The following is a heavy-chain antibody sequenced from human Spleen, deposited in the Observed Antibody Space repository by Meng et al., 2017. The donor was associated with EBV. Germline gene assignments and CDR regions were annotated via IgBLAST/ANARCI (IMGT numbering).Heavy chain of an antibody. J-gene: IGHJ4*02. Sequence: VQVVQSGAEVKRPGSSVKVSCKTSGITFSHSAVSWVRQAPGQGLEWLGGLIPYFGAANYAPKFEGRVTIIADDSTRTHYLELTSLRSDDSGMYYCASESGRGYTPDYWGQGTLVTVSS. CDR2: LIPYFGAA. D-gene: IGHD3-10*01. CDR3: ASESGRGYTPDY. V-gene: IGHV1-69*01. CDR1: GITFSHSA.